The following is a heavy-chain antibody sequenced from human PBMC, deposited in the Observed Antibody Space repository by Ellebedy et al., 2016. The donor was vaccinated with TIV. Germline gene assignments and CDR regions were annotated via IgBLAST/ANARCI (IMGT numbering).Heavy chain of an antibody. CDR1: GFLLSTSGVG. V-gene: IGHV2-5*02. Sequence: SGPTLVKPTQTLTLTCTFSGFLLSTSGVGVGWIRQPPGKALEWLALIYWDDDKRYSPSLKSRLTTTKDTSKNQVVLTITNMDPVDTATYYCAHDGYDILTSYYRFDYWGQGTLVTVSS. CDR2: IYWDDDK. J-gene: IGHJ4*02. CDR3: AHDGYDILTSYYRFDY. D-gene: IGHD3-9*01.